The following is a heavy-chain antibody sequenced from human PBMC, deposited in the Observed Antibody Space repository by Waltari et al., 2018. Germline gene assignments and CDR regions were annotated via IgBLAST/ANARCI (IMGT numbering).Heavy chain of an antibody. D-gene: IGHD5-12*01. CDR1: GFTVTTNY. Sequence: EVRLVESGGGLVQPGRSLRLSCAASGFTVTTNYMRWVRQAPGKGLGWVSLINSKGGTYDAESVKDRVTISRDNSKNTLGLQMNSLRAEDTAVYYCVRHVSGYTRATFDVWGQGTTVTVSS. J-gene: IGHJ6*02. CDR2: INSKGGT. CDR3: VRHVSGYTRATFDV. V-gene: IGHV3-66*04.